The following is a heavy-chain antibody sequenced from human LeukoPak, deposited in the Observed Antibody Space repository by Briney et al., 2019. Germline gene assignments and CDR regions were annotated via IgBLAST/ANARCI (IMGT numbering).Heavy chain of an antibody. D-gene: IGHD5-24*01. CDR3: ARHRSKWLQSSFDY. V-gene: IGHV4-34*01. CDR2: INHSGST. CDR1: GGSFSGYY. J-gene: IGHJ4*02. Sequence: SETLSLTCAVYGGSFSGYYWSWIRQPPGKGLEWIGEINHSGSTNYNPSLKSRVTISVDTSKNQFSLRLNSVTAADTAVYYCARHRSKWLQSSFDYWGQGTLVTVSS.